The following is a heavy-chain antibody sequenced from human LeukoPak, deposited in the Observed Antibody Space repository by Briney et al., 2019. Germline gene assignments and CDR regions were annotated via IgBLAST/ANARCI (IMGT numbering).Heavy chain of an antibody. CDR3: ARGKDYDILTGSPGYFDL. Sequence: SETLSLTCTVSGGSISSSSYYWGWIRQPPGKGLEWIGYIYYSGSTNYNPSLKSRVTISVDTSKNQFSLKLSSVTAADTAVYYCARGKDYDILTGSPGYFDLWGRGTLVTVSS. CDR2: IYYSGST. V-gene: IGHV4-61*05. J-gene: IGHJ2*01. CDR1: GGSISSSSYY. D-gene: IGHD3-9*01.